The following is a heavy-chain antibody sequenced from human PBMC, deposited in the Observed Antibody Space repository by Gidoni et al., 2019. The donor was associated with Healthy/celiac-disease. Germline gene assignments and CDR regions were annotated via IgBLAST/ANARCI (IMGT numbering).Heavy chain of an antibody. CDR3: ARPPVDTAMVSNLDY. CDR2: ISYDGSNK. D-gene: IGHD5-18*01. CDR1: GFTFRSYA. J-gene: IGHJ4*02. Sequence: QAQLVESGGGVVQPGRSLRLPCAASGFTFRSYAMHWVRQAPGKGLEWVAVISYDGSNKYYADSVKGRFTISRDNSKNTLYLQMNSLRAEDTAVYYCARPPVDTAMVSNLDYWGQGTLVTVSS. V-gene: IGHV3-30-3*01.